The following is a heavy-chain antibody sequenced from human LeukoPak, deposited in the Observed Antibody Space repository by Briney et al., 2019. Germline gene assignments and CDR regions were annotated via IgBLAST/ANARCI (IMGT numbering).Heavy chain of an antibody. J-gene: IGHJ6*02. CDR1: GYTFTSYG. Sequence: ASVKVSCKASGYTFTSYGISWARQAPGQGLGWMGGIRASNGNTNNAQKLEGRVTMTTDTSTSTAYMELRSLRSDDTAVYYCARDGEGGNGYNLIAYYGMDVWSQGTTVTVSS. V-gene: IGHV1-18*01. CDR3: ARDGEGGNGYNLIAYYGMDV. D-gene: IGHD5-24*01. CDR2: IRASNGNT.